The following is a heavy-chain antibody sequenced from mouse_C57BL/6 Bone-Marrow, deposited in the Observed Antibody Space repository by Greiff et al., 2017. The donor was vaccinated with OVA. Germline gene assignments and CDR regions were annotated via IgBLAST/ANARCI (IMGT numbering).Heavy chain of an antibody. CDR2: ISYSGST. CDR1: GYSITSGYD. Sequence: EVHLVESGPGMVKPSQSLSLTCTVTGYSITSGYDWHWIRHFPGNKLEWMGYISYSGSTNYNPSLKSRISITHDTSKNHFFLKLNSVTTEDTATYYCASSSYAYAMDYWGQGTSVTVSS. J-gene: IGHJ4*01. V-gene: IGHV3-1*01. D-gene: IGHD1-1*01. CDR3: ASSSYAYAMDY.